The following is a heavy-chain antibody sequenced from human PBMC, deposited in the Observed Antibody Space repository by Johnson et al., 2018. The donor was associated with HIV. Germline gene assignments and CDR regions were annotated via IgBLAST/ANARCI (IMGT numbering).Heavy chain of an antibody. D-gene: IGHD3-3*01. J-gene: IGHJ3*02. V-gene: IGHV3-9*01. Sequence: VQLVESGGGVVRPGGSLRLSCAASGFTFDDYAMHWVRQAPGKGLEWVSGISWNSGSIGYADSVKGRFTISRDNAKNSLYLEMNSLRAEDTAVYYCAKGDYNFWSGDAFDIWGQGTMVTVSS. CDR2: ISWNSGSI. CDR3: AKGDYNFWSGDAFDI. CDR1: GFTFDDYA.